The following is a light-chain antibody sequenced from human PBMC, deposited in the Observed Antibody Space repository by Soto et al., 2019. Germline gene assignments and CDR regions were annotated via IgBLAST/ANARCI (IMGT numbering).Light chain of an antibody. CDR1: QSVSTY. V-gene: IGKV3-20*01. Sequence: EVVMTQSPATVSVSPGERATLSCRASQSVSTYLAWYQQKPGQAPRLLIYGASGRATGIPARFSGSGSGTDFTLTISRLEPEDFAVYYCQWYSGSQTFGGGTKVDIK. CDR2: GAS. J-gene: IGKJ4*01. CDR3: QWYSGSQT.